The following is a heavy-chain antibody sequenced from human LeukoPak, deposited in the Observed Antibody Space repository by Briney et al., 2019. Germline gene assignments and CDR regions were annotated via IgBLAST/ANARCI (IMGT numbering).Heavy chain of an antibody. J-gene: IGHJ4*02. V-gene: IGHV4-34*01. Sequence: KPSETLSLTCAVYGGSFSGYYWSWIRQPPGKGLEWIGEINHSGSTNYNPSLKSRVTISVDTSKNQFSLKLSSVTAADTAVYYCARGGWRGTSFYDYWGQGTLVTVSS. CDR3: ARGGWRGTSFYDY. CDR2: INHSGST. D-gene: IGHD2-2*01. CDR1: GGSFSGYY.